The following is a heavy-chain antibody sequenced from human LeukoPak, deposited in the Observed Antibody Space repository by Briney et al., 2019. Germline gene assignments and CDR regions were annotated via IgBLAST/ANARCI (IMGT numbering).Heavy chain of an antibody. CDR2: KNPNSGNT. CDR3: ARRHGSCNGGSHYHMDL. V-gene: IGHV1-8*01. Sequence: ASVKVSCKASGYTFTNYDINWVRQATGQGPEWMGWKNPNSGNTGYAQKFQGRVTMTRNTSISTAYMELSSLRSEDTAVYYCARRHGSCNGGSHYHMDLWGKGTTVTVAS. D-gene: IGHD2-15*01. J-gene: IGHJ6*03. CDR1: GYTFTNYD.